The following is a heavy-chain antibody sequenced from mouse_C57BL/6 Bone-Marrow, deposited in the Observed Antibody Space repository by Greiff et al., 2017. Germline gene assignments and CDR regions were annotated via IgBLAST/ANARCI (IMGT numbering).Heavy chain of an antibody. Sequence: QVQLKQPGAELVKPGASVKLSCKASGYTFTSYWMHWVKQRPGQGLEWIGMIHPNSGRTNYNEKFKSKATLTVDKSSSTAYMQLSSLTSEDSAVYYCARWLPPYAMDYWGQGTSVTVSS. V-gene: IGHV1-64*01. D-gene: IGHD2-2*01. CDR2: IHPNSGRT. CDR3: ARWLPPYAMDY. J-gene: IGHJ4*01. CDR1: GYTFTSYW.